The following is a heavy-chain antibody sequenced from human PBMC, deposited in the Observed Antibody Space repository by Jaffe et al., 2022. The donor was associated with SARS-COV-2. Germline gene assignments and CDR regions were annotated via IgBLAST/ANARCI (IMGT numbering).Heavy chain of an antibody. J-gene: IGHJ4*02. V-gene: IGHV3-23*01. CDR3: AKTDSSGWYTDSYFDY. D-gene: IGHD6-19*01. CDR2: ISGSGGST. Sequence: EVQLLESGGGLVQPGGSLRLSCAASGFTFSSYAMSWVRQAPGKGLEWVSAISGSGGSTYYADSVKGRFTISRDNSKNTLYLQMNSLRAEDTAVYYCAKTDSSGWYTDSYFDYWGQGTLVTVSS. CDR1: GFTFSSYA.